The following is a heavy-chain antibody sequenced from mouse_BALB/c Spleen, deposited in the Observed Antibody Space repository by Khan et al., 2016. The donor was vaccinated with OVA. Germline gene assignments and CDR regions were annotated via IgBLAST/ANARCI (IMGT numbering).Heavy chain of an antibody. V-gene: IGHV3-2*02. CDR1: GYSIPSGYA. CDR2: ISYSGVT. CDR3: TRGNYYGYYFDY. J-gene: IGHJ2*01. Sequence: EVQLKESEPGLVKPSQSLSLTCTFTGYSIPSGYAWNWIRQFPGNKLEWMGYISYSGVTSYTQSLKSRISITRDTSKNQFFLQLTSVTTEDTATYYCTRGNYYGYYFDYWGQGTTLTVSS. D-gene: IGHD1-1*01.